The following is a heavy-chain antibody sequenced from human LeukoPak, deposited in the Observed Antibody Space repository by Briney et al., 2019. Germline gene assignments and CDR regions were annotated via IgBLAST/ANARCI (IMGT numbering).Heavy chain of an antibody. CDR1: GLTFSSYE. Sequence: GGSLRLSCAASGLTFSSYEMNWVRQAPGKGLEWVSYISSSGSTIYYADSVKGRFTISRDNAKNSLYLQMNSLRAEDTAVYYCARLYCSGGSCSVWDAFDIWGQGTMVTVSS. J-gene: IGHJ3*02. CDR3: ARLYCSGGSCSVWDAFDI. V-gene: IGHV3-48*03. D-gene: IGHD2-15*01. CDR2: ISSSGSTI.